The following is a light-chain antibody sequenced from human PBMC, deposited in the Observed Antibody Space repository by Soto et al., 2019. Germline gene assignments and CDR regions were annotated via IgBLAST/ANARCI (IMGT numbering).Light chain of an antibody. CDR2: AS. V-gene: IGKV3-20*01. CDR1: QSVSDMY. J-gene: IGKJ3*01. Sequence: EIVLTQSPGTLSLSPGERATLSCRASQSVSDMYLAWYQQKPGQAPRLLIYASNRATGIPDRFSGSGSGTDFTLTISRLEPEYSALYYCQHYGTSALFGPGTKVEIK. CDR3: QHYGTSAL.